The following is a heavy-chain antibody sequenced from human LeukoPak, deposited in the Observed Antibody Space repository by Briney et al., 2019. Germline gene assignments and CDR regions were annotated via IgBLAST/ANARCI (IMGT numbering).Heavy chain of an antibody. CDR3: ARVRTTVTIDY. CDR1: GGSISSVGYY. V-gene: IGHV4-31*03. D-gene: IGHD4-17*01. Sequence: SQTLSLTCNVSGGSISSVGYYWSWIRQHPGKGLEWIGYIYYSGSTNYNPPLKSRVTITVDTSKNQFSLKLSSVTAADTAVYYCARVRTTVTIDYWGQGTLVTVSS. CDR2: IYYSGST. J-gene: IGHJ4*02.